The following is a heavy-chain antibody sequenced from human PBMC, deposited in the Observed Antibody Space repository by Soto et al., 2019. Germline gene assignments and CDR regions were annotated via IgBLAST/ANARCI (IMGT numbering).Heavy chain of an antibody. V-gene: IGHV4-4*07. CDR2: IYTSGST. J-gene: IGHJ5*02. CDR1: GGSISSYY. Sequence: QVQLQESGPGLVKPSETLSLTCTVSGGSISSYYWSWIRQPAGKGLEWIGRIYTSGSTNYNPSLKSRVTMSVDTSKNQFALKLSSVTAADTAVYYCARDVYRAAAAGTWWFDPWGQGTLVTVSS. CDR3: ARDVYRAAAAGTWWFDP. D-gene: IGHD6-13*01.